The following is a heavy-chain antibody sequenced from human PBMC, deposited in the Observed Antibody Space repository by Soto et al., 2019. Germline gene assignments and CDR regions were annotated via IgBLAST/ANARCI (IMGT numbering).Heavy chain of an antibody. CDR1: GYTFTGYY. Sequence: QVQLVQSGAEVKKPGASVTVSCKASGYTFTGYYMHWVRQAPGQGLEWMGWINSLSGGTNDAQKFQGRVTMTRDTPTSTAYMDLTRLTSDDTAVYYCARGRTTGVDYWGQGTLVTVSS. D-gene: IGHD3-10*01. CDR3: ARGRTTGVDY. CDR2: INSLSGGT. V-gene: IGHV1-2*02. J-gene: IGHJ4*02.